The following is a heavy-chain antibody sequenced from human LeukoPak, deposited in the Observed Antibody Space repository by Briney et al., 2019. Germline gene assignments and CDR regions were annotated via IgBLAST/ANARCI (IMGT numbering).Heavy chain of an antibody. V-gene: IGHV3-7*01. J-gene: IGHJ4*02. D-gene: IGHD3-3*01. Sequence: GGSLRLSCAASGFTYSRYWMSSVRQAPGKGLEWVANLKQDETEKYFVDSVRGRFTVSRDNTKNSLYLQMNSLRAEDTAIYYCARLRVATGFDYWGQGTLVTVSS. CDR3: ARLRVATGFDY. CDR2: LKQDETEK. CDR1: GFTYSRYW.